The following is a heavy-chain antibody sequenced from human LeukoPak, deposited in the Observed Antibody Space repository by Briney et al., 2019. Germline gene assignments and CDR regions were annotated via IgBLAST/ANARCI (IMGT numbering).Heavy chain of an antibody. CDR1: GGTFSSYA. D-gene: IGHD2-2*01. V-gene: IGHV1-69*05. J-gene: IGHJ5*02. Sequence: ASVKVSCKASGGTFSSYAISWVRQAPGQGLEWMGGIIPIFGTANYAQKFQGRVTITTDESTSTAYVELSSLRSEDTAVYYCARAQGYCSSTSCHNWFDPWGQGTLVTVSS. CDR2: IIPIFGTA. CDR3: ARAQGYCSSTSCHNWFDP.